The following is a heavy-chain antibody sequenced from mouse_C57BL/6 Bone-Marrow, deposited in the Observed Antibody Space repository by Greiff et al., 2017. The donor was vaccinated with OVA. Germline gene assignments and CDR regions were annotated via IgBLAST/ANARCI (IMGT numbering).Heavy chain of an antibody. V-gene: IGHV1-64*01. CDR2: IHPNSGST. CDR1: GYTFTSYW. J-gene: IGHJ4*01. D-gene: IGHD1-1*01. CDR3: ARGANYYGSSLYAMDY. Sequence: QVQLQQPGAELVKPGASVKLSCKASGYTFTSYWMHWVKQRPEQGLEWIGMIHPNSGSTNYNEKFKSKATLTVDKSSSTAYMQLSSLTSEDSAVYYCARGANYYGSSLYAMDYWGQGTSVTVSS.